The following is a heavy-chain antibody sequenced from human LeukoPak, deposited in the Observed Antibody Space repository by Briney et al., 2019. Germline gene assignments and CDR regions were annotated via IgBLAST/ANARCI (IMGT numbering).Heavy chain of an antibody. V-gene: IGHV3-33*01. Sequence: GGSLRLSCAASGFTFRNYGIHWVRQAPGKGLERVAVIWYDGSDQRYADSVKGRFTISRDNSQNTVYLQMNSLRGEDAAVYYCARDRNWATQRWYLDLWGRGTLVTVSP. CDR1: GFTFRNYG. D-gene: IGHD7-27*01. CDR2: IWYDGSDQ. CDR3: ARDRNWATQRWYLDL. J-gene: IGHJ2*01.